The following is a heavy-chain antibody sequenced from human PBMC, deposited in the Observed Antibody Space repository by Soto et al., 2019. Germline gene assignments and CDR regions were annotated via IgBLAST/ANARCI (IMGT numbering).Heavy chain of an antibody. CDR2: ISGSGGST. CDR3: ARSFGKVVSPRLYFDY. Sequence: PGGSLRLSCAASGFTFSSYAMSWVRQAPGKGLEWVSAISGSGGSTYYADSVKGRFTISRDNSKNTLYLQMNSLRAEDTAVYYCARSFGKVVSPRLYFDYWGQGILVTVS. CDR1: GFTFSSYA. J-gene: IGHJ4*02. V-gene: IGHV3-23*01. D-gene: IGHD2-15*01.